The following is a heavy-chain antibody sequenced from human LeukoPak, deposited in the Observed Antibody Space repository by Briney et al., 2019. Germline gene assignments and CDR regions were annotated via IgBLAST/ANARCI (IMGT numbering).Heavy chain of an antibody. Sequence: GGSLTLSCAASGFTVSSIYMSWVRQAPGRGLVWVSVIYSGGNTYYADSVEGRFTISRDNSKNTLYLQMNSLRAEDPAVYYCARMPYYDSGGYPNFDYWGQGTLVTVSS. J-gene: IGHJ4*02. CDR1: GFTVSSIY. V-gene: IGHV3-53*05. CDR2: IYSGGNT. D-gene: IGHD3-22*01. CDR3: ARMPYYDSGGYPNFDY.